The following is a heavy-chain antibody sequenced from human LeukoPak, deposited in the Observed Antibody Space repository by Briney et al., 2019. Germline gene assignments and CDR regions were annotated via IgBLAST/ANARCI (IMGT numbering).Heavy chain of an antibody. CDR1: GGTFSSYA. CDR3: ARPTGDYDFWSGYYKGYGFDP. D-gene: IGHD3-3*01. CDR2: IIPIFGTA. J-gene: IGHJ5*02. Sequence: SVKVSCKASGGTFSSYAISWVRQAPGQGLEWMGGIIPIFGTANYAQKFQGRVTITADESTSTAYMELSSLRSEDTAVYYCARPTGDYDFWSGYYKGYGFDPWGQGTLVTVSS. V-gene: IGHV1-69*13.